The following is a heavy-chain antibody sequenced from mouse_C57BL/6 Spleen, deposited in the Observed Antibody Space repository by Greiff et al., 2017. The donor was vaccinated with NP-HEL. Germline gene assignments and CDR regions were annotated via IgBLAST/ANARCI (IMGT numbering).Heavy chain of an antibody. D-gene: IGHD1-1*01. CDR2: INPNNGGT. J-gene: IGHJ1*03. CDR3: ARWEYYYGSSYWYFDV. V-gene: IGHV1-26*01. CDR1: GYTFTDYY. Sequence: VQLQQSGPELVKPGASVKISCKASGYTFTDYYMNWVKQSHGKSLEWIGDINPNNGGTSYNQKFKGKATLTVDKSSSTAYMELRSLTSEDSAVYYCARWEYYYGSSYWYFDVWGTGTTVTVSS.